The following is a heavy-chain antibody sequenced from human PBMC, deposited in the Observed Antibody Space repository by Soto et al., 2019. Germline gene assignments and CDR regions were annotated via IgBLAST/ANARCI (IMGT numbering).Heavy chain of an antibody. CDR2: IRGSGGTI. CDR3: GRATDLRIRGWSSDFDF. Sequence: EVQLVQSGGGLVQPGGSLRLSCAASGFTLSSYSMHWVRQAPGKGLEWVSYIRGSGGTIYYADSVKGRFTISRDNATNSLAVQMDRLRAENTAVYCCGRATDLRIRGWSSDFDFWGQGALVTVSS. D-gene: IGHD2-15*01. CDR1: GFTLSSYS. V-gene: IGHV3-48*01. J-gene: IGHJ4*02.